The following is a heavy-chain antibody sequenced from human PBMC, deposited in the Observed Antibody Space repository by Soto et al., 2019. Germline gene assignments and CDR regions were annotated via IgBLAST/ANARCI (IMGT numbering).Heavy chain of an antibody. CDR2: SYSGGST. Sequence: EVQLVESGGGLVQPGGSLRLSCAASGFTVSRNYLSWVRQSPGKGLEWVSVSYSGGSTYYSDSVKGIFSISRDNSKNTMYLQMNSLRFEETAVYYCARAITFGGVPLWGQGTLVTV. J-gene: IGHJ4*02. CDR3: ARAITFGGVPL. CDR1: GFTVSRNY. V-gene: IGHV3-66*01. D-gene: IGHD3-16*01.